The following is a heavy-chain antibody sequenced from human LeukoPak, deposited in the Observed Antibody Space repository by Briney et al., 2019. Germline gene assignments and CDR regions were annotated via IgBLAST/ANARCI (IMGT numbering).Heavy chain of an antibody. V-gene: IGHV3-23*01. CDR2: ISGSGAST. J-gene: IGHJ4*02. CDR3: AKDLGRPVRED. Sequence: GGSLRLSCLTSGFTLSTNAMSWVRQAPGKGLEWISGISGSGASTYYADSVKGRFTISRDNSKNTLYLQMNSLRAEDTAVYYCAKDLGRPVREDWGQGTLVTVSS. D-gene: IGHD6-6*01. CDR1: GFTLSTNA.